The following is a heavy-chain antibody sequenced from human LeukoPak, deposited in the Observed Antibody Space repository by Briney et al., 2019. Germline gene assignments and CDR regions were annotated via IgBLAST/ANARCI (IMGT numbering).Heavy chain of an antibody. Sequence: SETLSLTCTVSGGSISSSSYYWGWIRQPPGKGLKWIGSIYYSGSTYYNPSLKNRVTISVDTSKNQFSLKLSSVTAADTAVYYCARVGATVTSRRYYYYYMDVWGKGTTVTVSS. CDR1: GGSISSSSYY. CDR3: ARVGATVTSRRYYYYYMDV. V-gene: IGHV4-39*01. CDR2: IYYSGST. J-gene: IGHJ6*03. D-gene: IGHD4-17*01.